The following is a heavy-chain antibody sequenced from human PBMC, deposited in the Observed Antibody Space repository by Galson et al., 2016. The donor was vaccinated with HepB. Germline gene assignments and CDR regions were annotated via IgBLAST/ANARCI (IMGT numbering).Heavy chain of an antibody. CDR3: ARESTVTGTSPPALDP. V-gene: IGHV1-2*02. J-gene: IGHJ5*02. CDR2: IDPKSGGT. D-gene: IGHD1-1*01. Sequence: SVKVSCKASGSTFGDYFIHWLRQAPGQRLEWLGWIDPKSGGTNPAQRLQGRVTLTRDTSINTAYMELRRLTSDDTAIYYCARESTVTGTSPPALDPWGQGTLVTVSS. CDR1: GSTFGDYF.